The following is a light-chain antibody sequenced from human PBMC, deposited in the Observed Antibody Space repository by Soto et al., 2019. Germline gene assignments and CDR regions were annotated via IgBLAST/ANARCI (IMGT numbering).Light chain of an antibody. V-gene: IGKV1-9*01. J-gene: IGKJ5*01. Sequence: DIQLTQSPSFLSASVGDRVTITCRASQGISSYLAWYQQKPGKAPKLLIYAASTLQSGVPSRFSGSGSGTHFTLTISSLQPEDFATYYCQQLNSYPLITFGQGTRLEIK. CDR2: AAS. CDR3: QQLNSYPLIT. CDR1: QGISSY.